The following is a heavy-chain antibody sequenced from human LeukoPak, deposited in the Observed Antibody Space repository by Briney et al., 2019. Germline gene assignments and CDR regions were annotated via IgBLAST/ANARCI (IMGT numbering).Heavy chain of an antibody. D-gene: IGHD2-2*01. V-gene: IGHV3-23*01. Sequence: GGSLRLSCPVSRFTFSSYAMSWVRHAPGKGLEWVSSISGPGKRTYYADSVKGRFTISRDNSKNTLYLQMDSLRAEDTATYYCARGGGYCSSISCFPFDYWGQGILVTVCS. J-gene: IGHJ4*02. CDR3: ARGGGYCSSISCFPFDY. CDR2: ISGPGKRT. CDR1: RFTFSSYA.